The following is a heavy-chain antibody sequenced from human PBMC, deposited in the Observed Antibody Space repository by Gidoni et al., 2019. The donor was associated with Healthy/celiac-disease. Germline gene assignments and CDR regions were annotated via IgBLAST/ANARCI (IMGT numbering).Heavy chain of an antibody. J-gene: IGHJ6*02. D-gene: IGHD4-4*01. V-gene: IGHV4-61*02. CDR1: GGSISSGSYY. CDR3: ARDRTTANYYYYYGMDV. Sequence: QVQLQESGPGLVKPSQTLSLTCTVSGGSISSGSYYWSWIRQPAGKGLEWLGRIYTSGRTNYNPSLKSRVTISVDTSKNQFSLKLSSVTAADTAVYYCARDRTTANYYYYYGMDVWGQGTTVTVSS. CDR2: IYTSGRT.